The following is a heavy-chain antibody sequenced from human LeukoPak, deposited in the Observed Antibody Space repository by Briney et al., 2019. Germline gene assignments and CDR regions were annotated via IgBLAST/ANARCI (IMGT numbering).Heavy chain of an antibody. D-gene: IGHD6-13*01. V-gene: IGHV3-7*01. CDR1: GFTFSSYW. CDR2: IKQDGSEK. J-gene: IGHJ3*02. CDR3: ARDKYSSSWYVLQTRNDAFDI. Sequence: QSGGSLRLSCAASGFTFSSYWMSWVRQAPGKGLEWVANIKQDGSEKYYVDSVKGRFTISRDNVKNSLYLQMNSLRAEDTAVYYCARDKYSSSWYVLQTRNDAFDIWGQGTMVTVSS.